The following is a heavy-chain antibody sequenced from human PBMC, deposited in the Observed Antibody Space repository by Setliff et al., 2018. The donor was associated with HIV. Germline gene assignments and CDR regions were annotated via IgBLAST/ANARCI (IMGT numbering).Heavy chain of an antibody. V-gene: IGHV4-61*09. Sequence: SETLSLTCTVSGGSISSGSYYWSWMRQPAGKGLEWIGHIYTSGSTNYNPSLESRVTISVDTSKNQFSLKLSSVTAADTAVYYCARWPPHRSSDYDQEYYFDYWGQGTLVTVSS. J-gene: IGHJ4*02. CDR1: GGSISSGSYY. D-gene: IGHD3-22*01. CDR3: ARWPPHRSSDYDQEYYFDY. CDR2: IYTSGST.